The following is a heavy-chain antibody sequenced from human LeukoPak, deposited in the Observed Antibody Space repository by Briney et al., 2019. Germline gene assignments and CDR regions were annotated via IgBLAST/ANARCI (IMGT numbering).Heavy chain of an antibody. Sequence: PGRSLRLFCAASGFTFSSYGMHWVRQAPGKGLEWVAVIWYDGSKKCYGDSVKDRFTISRDNSQNTLHLQMSGLSAEDTAVYYCARDYLHWYFDRWGRGTLVTDCS. CDR2: IWYDGSKK. CDR3: ARDYLHWYFDR. CDR1: GFTFSSYG. V-gene: IGHV3-33*01. J-gene: IGHJ2*01.